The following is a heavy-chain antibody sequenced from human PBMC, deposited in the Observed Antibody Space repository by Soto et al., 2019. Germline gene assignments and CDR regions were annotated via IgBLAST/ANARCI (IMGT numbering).Heavy chain of an antibody. CDR3: ERAEEEDAFDI. Sequence: SETLSLTCTVSGGSIGSYYWSWIRQPPGKGLEWIGDIYYSGCTNYNPSLKSRVTISVDTSKNQFSLKLSSVTAADTAGYYCERAEEEDAFDIWGQGTMVTVSS. CDR2: IYYSGCT. CDR1: GGSIGSYY. J-gene: IGHJ3*02. V-gene: IGHV4-59*01.